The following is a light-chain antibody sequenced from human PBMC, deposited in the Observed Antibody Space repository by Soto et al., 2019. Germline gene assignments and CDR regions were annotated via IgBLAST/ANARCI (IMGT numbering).Light chain of an antibody. Sequence: EIVLTQSPATLSLSPGERATLSCRASQSVNSYLAWYQQKCGQAPRLLIYDTSNRATGIPDRFSGSGSGTDFTLTISSLEPEDFAVHYCQQRSSWPTFGQGTRLEIK. J-gene: IGKJ2*01. CDR2: DTS. V-gene: IGKV3-11*01. CDR1: QSVNSY. CDR3: QQRSSWPT.